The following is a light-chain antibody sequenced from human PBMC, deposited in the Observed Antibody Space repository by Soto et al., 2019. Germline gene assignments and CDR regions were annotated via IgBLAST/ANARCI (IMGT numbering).Light chain of an antibody. J-gene: IGKJ4*01. V-gene: IGKV3-20*01. CDR3: QQYNFSPRT. Sequence: EIVLTQSPGTLSLSPGARAPLSCRASQSVSSSYLAWYQQKPGQAPRLLIYGASSRATGIPDRFSGSGSGTDFSLTISRLEPEDFAVYYCQQYNFSPRTFGGGTKVDIK. CDR2: GAS. CDR1: QSVSSSY.